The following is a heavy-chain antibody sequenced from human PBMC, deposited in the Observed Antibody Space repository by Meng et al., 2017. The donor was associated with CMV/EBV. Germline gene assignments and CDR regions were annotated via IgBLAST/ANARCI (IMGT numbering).Heavy chain of an antibody. Sequence: ESLKISCAASGFTFSDYYMNWIRQAPGKGLEWIGSIYYSGSTYYNPSLKSRVTISVDTSKNQFSLKLSSVTAADTAVYYCASGALGYCSGGSCYPPYYGMDVWGQGTTVTVSS. CDR3: ASGALGYCSGGSCYPPYYGMDV. J-gene: IGHJ6*02. CDR1: GFTFSDYY. V-gene: IGHV4-38-2*01. D-gene: IGHD2-15*01. CDR2: IYYSGST.